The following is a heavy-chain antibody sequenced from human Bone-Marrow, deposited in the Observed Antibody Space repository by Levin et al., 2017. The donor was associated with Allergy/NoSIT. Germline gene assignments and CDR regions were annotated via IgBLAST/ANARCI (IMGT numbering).Heavy chain of an antibody. J-gene: IGHJ5*02. V-gene: IGHV4-30-4*01. Sequence: PSETLSLTCTVSGDSINTNDYYWSWIRQSPGKGLEWVGNIFFSGSTSSNPSLKSRISLSVDTSKNQYSLKMNFLTVADTAVYFCARDRGLMDCRDDRCYSANWFDLWGQGTQVDVSS. CDR3: ARDRGLMDCRDDRCYSANWFDL. CDR1: GDSINTNDYY. CDR2: IFFSGST. D-gene: IGHD2-15*01.